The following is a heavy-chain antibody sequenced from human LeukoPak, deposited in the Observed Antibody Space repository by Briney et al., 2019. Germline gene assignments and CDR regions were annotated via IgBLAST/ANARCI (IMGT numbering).Heavy chain of an antibody. D-gene: IGHD3-3*01. CDR1: GFTFSTYV. J-gene: IGHJ4*02. V-gene: IGHV3-23*01. CDR3: ASGPPFLKYFEY. CDR2: ISVGAEYI. Sequence: GGSLRLSCAASGFTFSTYVMNWFRQAPGKGLEWVSTISVGAEYIFYADAVKGRFTISRDDSNNALYLQMHSLRAEDTALYYCASGPPFLKYFEYWGQGTLVTVSS.